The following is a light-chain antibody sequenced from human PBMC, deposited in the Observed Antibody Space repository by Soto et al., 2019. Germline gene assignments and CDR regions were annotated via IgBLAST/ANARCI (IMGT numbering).Light chain of an antibody. CDR1: QGVSSN. J-gene: IGKJ2*01. CDR3: QQYNNWPHT. CDR2: GAS. Sequence: EIVMTQSPATLSVSPGERATLSCRASQGVSSNLAWYQQKPGQAPRLLIDGASTRATGIPARFSGSGSGTEFILTISSLQSEDFAVYYCQQYNNWPHTFGQGTKLQIK. V-gene: IGKV3-15*01.